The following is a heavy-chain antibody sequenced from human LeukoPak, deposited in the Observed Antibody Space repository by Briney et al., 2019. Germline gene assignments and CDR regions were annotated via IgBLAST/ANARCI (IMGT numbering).Heavy chain of an antibody. CDR3: AKGMSATSGYLELDY. V-gene: IGHV3-23*01. D-gene: IGHD3-22*01. J-gene: IGHJ4*02. CDR1: GFTVSSNY. CDR2: ISGSGGNT. Sequence: PGGSLRLSRAASGFTVSSNYMSWVRQAPGKGLEWVSAISGSGGNTYSADSVKGRCTISRDNSKNTLYLQMNSLRAEDTAVYYCAKGMSATSGYLELDYWGQGTLVTVSS.